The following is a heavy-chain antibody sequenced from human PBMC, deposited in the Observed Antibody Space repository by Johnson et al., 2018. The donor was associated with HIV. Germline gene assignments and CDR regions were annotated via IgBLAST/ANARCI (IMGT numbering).Heavy chain of an antibody. CDR3: ARVQIAARWSDALHF. Sequence: VQLVESGGGVVQPGRSLRLSCVASGFTLGSFGMHWVRQAPGKGLAWVAVISYDGTNEYYAESVKARFTISRDNSKNTLYLVMNRLRPEDTAVYYCARVQIAARWSDALHFWGQGTKVTVSS. D-gene: IGHD6-6*01. CDR1: GFTLGSFG. J-gene: IGHJ3*01. V-gene: IGHV3-30*03. CDR2: ISYDGTNE.